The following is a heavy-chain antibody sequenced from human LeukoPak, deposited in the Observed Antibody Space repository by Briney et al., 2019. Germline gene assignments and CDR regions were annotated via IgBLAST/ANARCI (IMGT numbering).Heavy chain of an antibody. V-gene: IGHV3-21*01. Sequence: PGGSLRLSCAASGFTFRSYNMNWVRQAPGKGLEWVSSISGSSSYIYYADSVKGRFTISGDNAKISLYLQMNSLRAEDTAVYYCARDGYSYGSDYWGQGTLVTVSS. CDR3: ARDGYSYGSDY. CDR1: GFTFRSYN. CDR2: ISGSSSYI. J-gene: IGHJ4*02. D-gene: IGHD5-18*01.